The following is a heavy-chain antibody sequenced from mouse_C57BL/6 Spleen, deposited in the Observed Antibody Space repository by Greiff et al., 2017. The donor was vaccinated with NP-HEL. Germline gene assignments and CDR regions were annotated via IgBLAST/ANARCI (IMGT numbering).Heavy chain of an antibody. Sequence: VKLMESGAELARPGASVKLSCTASGYTFTSYGISWVKQRTGQGLEWLGEIYPRRGNTYYNAKFKGKATLTADKSSSTAYMELRSLTSEDSAVYFWAREGDVGGGYFDYWGQGTTRTVSS. V-gene: IGHV1-81*01. J-gene: IGHJ2*01. CDR1: GYTFTSYG. CDR3: AREGDVGGGYFDY. CDR2: IYPRRGNT. D-gene: IGHD1-1*02.